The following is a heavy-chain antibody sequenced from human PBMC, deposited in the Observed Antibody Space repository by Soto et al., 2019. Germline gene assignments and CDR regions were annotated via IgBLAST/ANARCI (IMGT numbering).Heavy chain of an antibody. Sequence: QVQLQQWGAGLLKPSETLSLTCAVYGGSFSGYYWSWIRQPPGKGLEWIGEINHSGSTNYNPSLKCRVNISVDTSKNQFSLKLSSVTAADAAVYYWAGATGTTARIDYWGQGTLVTVSA. CDR1: GGSFSGYY. J-gene: IGHJ4*02. CDR3: AGATGTTARIDY. D-gene: IGHD1-1*01. V-gene: IGHV4-34*01. CDR2: INHSGST.